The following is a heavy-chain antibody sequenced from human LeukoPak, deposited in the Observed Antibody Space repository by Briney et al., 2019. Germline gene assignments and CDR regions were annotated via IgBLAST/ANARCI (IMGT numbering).Heavy chain of an antibody. J-gene: IGHJ5*02. CDR1: GFTFISYS. Sequence: KPGGSLRLSCAASGFTFISYSMKSVSQAPGNGLEWVSSISSSRSYIYYAYSVKGRFTISRDNAKNSLYLQMNSLRAEDTAVYYCARDQGGVVVPAAITLNWFDPWGQGTLVTVSS. CDR2: ISSSRSYI. CDR3: ARDQGGVVVPAAITLNWFDP. D-gene: IGHD2-2*01. V-gene: IGHV3-21*01.